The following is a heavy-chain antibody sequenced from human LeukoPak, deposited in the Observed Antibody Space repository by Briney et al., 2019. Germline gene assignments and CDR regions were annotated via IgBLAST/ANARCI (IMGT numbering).Heavy chain of an antibody. Sequence: GASVKVSCKASGGTFSSYAISWVRQAPGQGLEWMGGIIPIFGTANYAQKFQGRVTITADESTSTAYMELSSLRSEDTAVYYCADGASGQPYYYYYMDVWGKGTTVTVSS. CDR3: ADGASGQPYYYYYMDV. J-gene: IGHJ6*03. V-gene: IGHV1-69*13. D-gene: IGHD5-12*01. CDR2: IIPIFGTA. CDR1: GGTFSSYA.